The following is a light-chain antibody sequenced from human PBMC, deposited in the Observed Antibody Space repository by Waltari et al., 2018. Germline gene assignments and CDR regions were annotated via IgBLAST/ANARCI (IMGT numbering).Light chain of an antibody. Sequence: DIVMTQSPLSLPVTPGEPACISCRSSQSLLPRNGKTFSDWYLQKPGQSPQLLSYLGTNRASGVPDRFSGSGSGTFFTLRISRVEAEDVGVYYCMQGLETPYTFGQGTNLEIK. CDR1: QSLLPRNGKTF. CDR3: MQGLETPYT. V-gene: IGKV2-28*01. CDR2: LGT. J-gene: IGKJ2*01.